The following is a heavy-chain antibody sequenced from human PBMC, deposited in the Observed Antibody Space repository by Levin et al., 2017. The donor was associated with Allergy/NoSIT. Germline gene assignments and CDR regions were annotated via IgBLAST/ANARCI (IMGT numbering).Heavy chain of an antibody. D-gene: IGHD3-3*01. J-gene: IGHJ4*02. CDR1: GFTFSSYS. V-gene: IGHV3-21*01. Sequence: GGSLRLSCAASGFTFSSYSMNWVRQAPGKGLEWVSSISSSSSYIYYADSVKGRFTISRDNAKNSLYLQMNSLRAEDTAVYYCARTSRGYYDFWSGYVDYWGQGTLVTVSS. CDR3: ARTSRGYYDFWSGYVDY. CDR2: ISSSSSYI.